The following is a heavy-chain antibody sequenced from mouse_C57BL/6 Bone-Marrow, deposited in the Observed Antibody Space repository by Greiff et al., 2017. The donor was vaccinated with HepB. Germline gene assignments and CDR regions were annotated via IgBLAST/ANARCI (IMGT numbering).Heavy chain of an antibody. V-gene: IGHV1-61*01. CDR3: ARLGVVAPFAY. D-gene: IGHD1-1*01. CDR1: GYTFTSYW. J-gene: IGHJ3*01. Sequence: QVQLQQPGAELVRPGSSVKLSCKASGYTFTSYWMDWVKQRPGQGLEWIGNIYPFDSETHYNQKFKDKATLTVDKSSSTAYMQLSSLTSEDSAVYYCARLGVVAPFAYWGQETLVTVSA. CDR2: IYPFDSET.